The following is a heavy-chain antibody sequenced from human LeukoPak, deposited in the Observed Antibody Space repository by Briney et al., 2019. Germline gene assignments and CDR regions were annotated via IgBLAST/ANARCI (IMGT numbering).Heavy chain of an antibody. CDR1: GGTFSSYA. CDR2: IIPIFGTA. CDR3: ARDRDGQDYFDY. D-gene: IGHD5-24*01. J-gene: IGHJ4*02. Sequence: SVKVSCKASGGTFSSYAISWVRQAPGQGLEWMGGIIPIFGTANYAQKFQGRVTITADESTSTAYMELSSLRSEDTAVYYCARDRDGQDYFDYWGQGTLVTVSS. V-gene: IGHV1-69*13.